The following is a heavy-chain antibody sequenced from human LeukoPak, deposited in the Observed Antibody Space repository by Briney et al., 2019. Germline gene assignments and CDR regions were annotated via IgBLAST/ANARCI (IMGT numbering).Heavy chain of an antibody. Sequence: GSLRLSCAASGFTFSSYAMSWIRQPPGKGLEWIGSIYYSGSTYYNPSLKSRVTISVDTSKNQFSLKLSSVTAADTAVYYCARDQGDGEQLVRLGICAFDIWGQGTMVTVSS. CDR2: IYYSGST. CDR3: ARDQGDGEQLVRLGICAFDI. V-gene: IGHV4-39*07. CDR1: GFTFSSYA. D-gene: IGHD6-6*01. J-gene: IGHJ3*02.